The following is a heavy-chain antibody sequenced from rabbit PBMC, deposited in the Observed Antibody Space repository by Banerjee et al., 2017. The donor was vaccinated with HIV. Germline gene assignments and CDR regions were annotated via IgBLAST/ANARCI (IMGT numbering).Heavy chain of an antibody. CDR2: INTSSGST. V-gene: IGHV1S40*01. Sequence: CWVRQAPGKGLELIGCINTSSGSTVYAIWAKGRFTISRTSSTTVTLQMTSLTAADTATYFCARAGSGYRQFDLWGPGTLVTVS. J-gene: IGHJ4*01. CDR3: ARAGSGYRQFDL. D-gene: IGHD8-1*01.